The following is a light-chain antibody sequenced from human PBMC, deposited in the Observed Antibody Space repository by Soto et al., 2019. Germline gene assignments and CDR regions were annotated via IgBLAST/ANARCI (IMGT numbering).Light chain of an antibody. CDR1: SSDVGGSNR. V-gene: IGLV2-18*02. Sequence: QSALTQPPSVSGSLGQSVTISCTGTSSDVGGSNRVSWYQQPPGTAPKFMIYEVSIRPSGVPDRFSGSRSGNTASLTISGLQAEDEADYYCSSYTGSSTYVFGTGTKLTVL. CDR2: EVS. J-gene: IGLJ1*01. CDR3: SSYTGSSTYV.